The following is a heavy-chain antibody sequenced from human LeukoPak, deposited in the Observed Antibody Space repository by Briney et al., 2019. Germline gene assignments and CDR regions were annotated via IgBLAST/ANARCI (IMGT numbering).Heavy chain of an antibody. CDR1: GYTLTSYD. J-gene: IGHJ4*02. CDR2: INPNSGGT. Sequence: ASVKVSCKASGYTLTSYDISWVRQAPGQGLEWMGWINPNSGGTNYAQKFQGRVTMTRDTSISTAYMELSRLRSDDTAVYYCARPTSGLYYYDSSGWGFDYWGQGTLVTVSS. CDR3: ARPTSGLYYYDSSGWGFDY. D-gene: IGHD3-22*01. V-gene: IGHV1-2*02.